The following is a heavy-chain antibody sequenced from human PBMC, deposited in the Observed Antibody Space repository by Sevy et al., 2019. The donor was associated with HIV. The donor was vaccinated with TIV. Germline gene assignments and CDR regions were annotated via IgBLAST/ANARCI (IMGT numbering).Heavy chain of an antibody. D-gene: IGHD3-10*01. CDR3: ARSKGYYYYIDV. CDR2: ISWDGGST. V-gene: IGHV3-43*01. Sequence: GGSLRLSCAASGFTFDDYTMHWVRQAPGKGLEWVSLISWDGGSTYYADSVKGRFTISRDNSKNSLYLQMNSLRTEDTALYYCARSKGYYYYIDVWGKGTTVTVSS. CDR1: GFTFDDYT. J-gene: IGHJ6*03.